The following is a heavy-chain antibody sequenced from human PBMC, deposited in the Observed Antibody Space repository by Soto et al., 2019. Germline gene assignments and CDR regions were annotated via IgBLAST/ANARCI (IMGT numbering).Heavy chain of an antibody. CDR2: IDWDDDK. CDR3: ARTSYSSSWYNWFDP. J-gene: IGHJ5*02. V-gene: IGHV2-70*01. Sequence: SGPTLVNPTQTLTLTCTFSGFSLSTSGMCVSWIRQPPGKALEWLALIDWDDDKYYSTSLKTRLTISKGTSKNQVVLTMTNMDPVDTATYYCARTSYSSSWYNWFDPWGQGTLVTVS. CDR1: GFSLSTSGMC. D-gene: IGHD6-13*01.